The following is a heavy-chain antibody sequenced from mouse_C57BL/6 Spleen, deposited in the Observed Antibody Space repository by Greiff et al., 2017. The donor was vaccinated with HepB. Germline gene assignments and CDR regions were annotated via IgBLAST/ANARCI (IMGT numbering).Heavy chain of an antibody. J-gene: IGHJ1*03. V-gene: IGHV5-4*01. CDR1: GFTFSSYA. D-gene: IGHD2-1*01. Sequence: EVQRVESGGGLVKPGGSLKLSCAASGFTFSSYAMSWVRQTPEKRLEWVATISDGGSYTYYPDNVKGRFTISRDNAKNNLYLQMSHLKSEDTAMYYCARDIPDLPSYFDVWGTGTTVTVSS. CDR3: ARDIPDLPSYFDV. CDR2: ISDGGSYT.